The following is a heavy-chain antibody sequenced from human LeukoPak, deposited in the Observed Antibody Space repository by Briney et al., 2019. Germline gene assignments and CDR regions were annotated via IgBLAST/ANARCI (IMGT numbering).Heavy chain of an antibody. J-gene: IGHJ6*01. CDR1: GFTFSSYG. V-gene: IGHV3-30*02. CDR3: AKASPYGSGSYSSMDV. CDR2: IRYDGSNK. Sequence: GGSLRLSCAASGFTFSSYGMHWVRQAPGKGLEWVAFIRYDGSNKYYADSVKGRFTISRDNSKNTLYLQMNSLRAEDTAVYYCAKASPYGSGSYSSMDVWGQGTTVSVSS. D-gene: IGHD3-10*01.